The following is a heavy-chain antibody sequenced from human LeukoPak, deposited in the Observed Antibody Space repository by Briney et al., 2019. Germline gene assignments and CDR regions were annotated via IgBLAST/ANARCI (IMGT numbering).Heavy chain of an antibody. Sequence: GGSLRLSCAASGFTFSSYAMHWVRQAPGKGLEWVAVISYDGSNKYYADSVKGRFTISRDNSKNTLYLQMNSLRAEDTAVYYCARDVDYWGQGTLVTVSS. J-gene: IGHJ4*02. CDR3: ARDVDY. CDR1: GFTFSSYA. V-gene: IGHV3-30-3*01. CDR2: ISYDGSNK.